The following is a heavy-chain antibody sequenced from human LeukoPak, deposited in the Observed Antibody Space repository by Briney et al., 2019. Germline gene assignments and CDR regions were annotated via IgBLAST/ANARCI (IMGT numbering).Heavy chain of an antibody. V-gene: IGHV4-34*01. CDR3: ARVLWDTAMDPISA. J-gene: IGHJ5*02. Sequence: SETLSLTCAVYGGSFSGYYWTWIRQPPGKGLEWIGEINHRGSTKYNPSLKSRVTISIDTSKNQFSLNLSSVTAADTAVYYCARVLWDTAMDPISAWGQGTLVTVSS. CDR2: INHRGST. CDR1: GGSFSGYY. D-gene: IGHD5-18*01.